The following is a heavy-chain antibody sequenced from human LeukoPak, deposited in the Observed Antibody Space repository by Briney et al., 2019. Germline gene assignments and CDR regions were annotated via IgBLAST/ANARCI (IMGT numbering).Heavy chain of an antibody. J-gene: IGHJ6*02. CDR1: GYSFSSYW. CDR3: ARHALSDSSGYYTSNYYYAMDV. D-gene: IGHD3-22*01. Sequence: PGESLKISCKGSGYSFSSYWIGWVRQMPGKGLEWMGIIYPGDSDTRYSPSFQGQVTISADKSISTAYLQWSSLKASDTAMYYCARHALSDSSGYYTSNYYYAMDVWGQGTTVIVSS. CDR2: IYPGDSDT. V-gene: IGHV5-51*01.